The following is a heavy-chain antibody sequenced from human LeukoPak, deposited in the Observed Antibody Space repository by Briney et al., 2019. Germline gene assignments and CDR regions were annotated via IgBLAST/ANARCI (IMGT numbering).Heavy chain of an antibody. Sequence: GSLRLSCGGSGFTFSAHGMIWVRQAPGKGLDWLSYSSPDGTITHYADSVKARFTISRDNAENSVYLQMNSLSAEDTAVYYCARVRGNGLPYMNFDYWGQGILVTVSS. CDR1: GFTFSAHG. J-gene: IGHJ4*02. V-gene: IGHV3-48*04. CDR3: ARVRGNGLPYMNFDY. CDR2: SSPDGTIT. D-gene: IGHD2-15*01.